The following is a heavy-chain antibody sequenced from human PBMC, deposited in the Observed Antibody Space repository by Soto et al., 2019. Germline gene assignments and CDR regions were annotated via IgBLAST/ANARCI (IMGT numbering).Heavy chain of an antibody. CDR1: GYSFTSYW. D-gene: IGHD2-15*01. CDR2: IYPGDSDT. Sequence: PGESLKISCKGSGYSFTSYWIGWVRQMPGKGLEWMGIIYPGDSDTRYSPSFQGQVTISADKSISTAYLQWSSLKASDTAMYYCARFSCSGGSCYSHYGMDVWGQGTTVTV. J-gene: IGHJ6*02. V-gene: IGHV5-51*01. CDR3: ARFSCSGGSCYSHYGMDV.